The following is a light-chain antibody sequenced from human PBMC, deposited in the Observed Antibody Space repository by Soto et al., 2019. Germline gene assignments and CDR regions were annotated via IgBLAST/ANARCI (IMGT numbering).Light chain of an antibody. J-gene: IGKJ2*01. CDR2: GAS. CDR1: QSIGTV. V-gene: IGKV1-5*03. CDR3: QQFNTYS. Sequence: DIQMTQSPSTLSASVGDRVTIFCRASQSIGTVLAWYQQKPGNAPKNLIYGASNLESGVPSRFSGSGSGTEFTLTISSLQPDDFATYYCQQFNTYSFGPGTKVDIK.